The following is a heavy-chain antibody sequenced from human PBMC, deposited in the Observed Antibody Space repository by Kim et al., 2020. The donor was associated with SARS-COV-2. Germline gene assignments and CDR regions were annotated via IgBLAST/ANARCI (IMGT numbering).Heavy chain of an antibody. CDR2: IYYSGST. Sequence: SETLSLTCTVSGGSISSYYWSWIRQPPGKGLEWIGYIYYSGSTNYNPSLKSRVTISVDTSKNQFSLKLSSVTAADTAVYYCARGGLYSSGWYDHPNFDYWGQGTLVTVSS. V-gene: IGHV4-59*01. D-gene: IGHD6-19*01. CDR1: GGSISSYY. CDR3: ARGGLYSSGWYDHPNFDY. J-gene: IGHJ4*02.